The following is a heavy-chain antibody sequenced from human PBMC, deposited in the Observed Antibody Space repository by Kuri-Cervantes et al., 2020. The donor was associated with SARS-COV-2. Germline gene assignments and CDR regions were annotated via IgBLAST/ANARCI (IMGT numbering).Heavy chain of an antibody. CDR2: IYYSGST. J-gene: IGHJ4*02. D-gene: IGHD3-9*01. CDR3: AKEGDILTPYFDY. CDR1: GGSISSHY. V-gene: IGHV4-59*11. Sequence: SETLSLTCTVSGGSISSHYWSWIRQPPGKGLEWIGYIYYSGSTYYNPSLKSRVTISVDTSKNQFSLKLSSVTAADTAVYYCAKEGDILTPYFDYWGQGTLVTVSS.